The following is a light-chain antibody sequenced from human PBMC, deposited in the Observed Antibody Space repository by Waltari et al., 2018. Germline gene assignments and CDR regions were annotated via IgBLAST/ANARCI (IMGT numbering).Light chain of an antibody. CDR2: DVR. CDR3: SSFTTTSTWV. Sequence: QSALTQPASVSGSPGQSITLPCTGTSGDLGTYNYVSWYQQHPGTAPNLLMYDVRIRPSGISNRFSGSQSGNTASLTISGLQAEDEADYYCSSFTTTSTWVFGGGTKVTVL. CDR1: SGDLGTYNY. V-gene: IGLV2-14*03. J-gene: IGLJ3*02.